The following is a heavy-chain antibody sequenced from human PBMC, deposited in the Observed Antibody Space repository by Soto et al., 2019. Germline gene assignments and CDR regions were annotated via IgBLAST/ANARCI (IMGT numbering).Heavy chain of an antibody. CDR2: ISAYNGNS. J-gene: IGHJ4*02. D-gene: IGHD6-19*01. Sequence: QVQVVQSGAEVKKPGASVKVSCKASGYTFIDYGFSWLRQAPGQGLEWMGWISAYNGNSHFAQNVQGRVTLTRDTSTSTVYMELRSLRSDDTAVYYCVREIEVAGTVGFAYWGQGTLVTVSS. V-gene: IGHV1-18*01. CDR1: GYTFIDYG. CDR3: VREIEVAGTVGFAY.